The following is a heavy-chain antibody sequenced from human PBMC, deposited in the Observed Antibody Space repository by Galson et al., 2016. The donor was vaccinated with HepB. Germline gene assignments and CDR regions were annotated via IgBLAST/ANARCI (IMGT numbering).Heavy chain of an antibody. J-gene: IGHJ3*01. V-gene: IGHV1-69*01. D-gene: IGHD3-16*02. CDR2: IIPISVTT. CDR1: T. Sequence: TISWVRQAPGQGLEWMGGIIPISVTTKYAQKFQGRVTISADESTTTAYMELSSLRSEDTAVYYCARVGGYVWGSYRSPRAFDVWGQGTMVTVSS. CDR3: ARVGGYVWGSYRSPRAFDV.